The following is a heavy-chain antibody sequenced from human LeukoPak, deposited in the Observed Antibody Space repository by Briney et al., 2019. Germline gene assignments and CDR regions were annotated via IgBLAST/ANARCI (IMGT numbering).Heavy chain of an antibody. D-gene: IGHD6-13*01. CDR2: MNPNSGNT. CDR1: GYTFTTYD. J-gene: IGHJ4*02. V-gene: IGHV1-8*01. Sequence: ASVKVSCKASGYTFTTYDINWVRQATGQGLEWMGWMNPNSGNTGYAQKFQGRVTMTRNTSISTAYMELSSLRSEDTAVYYCARAASYSSSGKTRKNYYFDYWGQGTLVTVPS. CDR3: ARAASYSSSGKTRKNYYFDY.